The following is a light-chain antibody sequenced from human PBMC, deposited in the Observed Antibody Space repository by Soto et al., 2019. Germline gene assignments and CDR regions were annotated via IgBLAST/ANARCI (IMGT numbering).Light chain of an antibody. CDR1: SRDIGAYNL. Sequence: QSALTQPASVSGSPGQSITISCSGTSRDIGAYNLVPWYQQPPGKAPKLLIYEVRNRPSGISYRFSGSKSGTTASLTISSLLPEDEADYYCSAYTSRSTLVFGGGTKLTVL. CDR2: EVR. CDR3: SAYTSRSTLV. V-gene: IGLV2-14*01. J-gene: IGLJ2*01.